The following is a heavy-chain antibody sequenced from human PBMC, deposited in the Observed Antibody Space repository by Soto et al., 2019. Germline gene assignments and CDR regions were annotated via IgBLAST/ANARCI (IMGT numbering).Heavy chain of an antibody. CDR3: ASAIFGVVIIDGLYYYGMDV. J-gene: IGHJ6*02. V-gene: IGHV3-23*01. D-gene: IGHD3-3*01. Sequence: GESLKISCAASGFTFSSYAMSWVRQAPGKGLEWVSAISGSGGSTYYADSVKGRFAISRDNSKNTLYLQVNSLRAEDTAVYYCASAIFGVVIIDGLYYYGMDVWGQGTTVTVSS. CDR1: GFTFSSYA. CDR2: ISGSGGST.